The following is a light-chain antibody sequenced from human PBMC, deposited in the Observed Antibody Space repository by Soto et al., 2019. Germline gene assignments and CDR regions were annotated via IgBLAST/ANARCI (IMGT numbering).Light chain of an antibody. CDR2: DAS. CDR1: QSVSSY. J-gene: IGKJ5*01. V-gene: IGKV3-11*01. CDR3: QQHTNWPPSIT. Sequence: EIVLTQSPATLSLSPGERATFSCRASQSVSSYLAWFQQKPGQAPRLLIYDASPRATGIAARFSGSGSRTDFTLTISSLEPEDFGVYYCQQHTNWPPSITFGQGTRLEIK.